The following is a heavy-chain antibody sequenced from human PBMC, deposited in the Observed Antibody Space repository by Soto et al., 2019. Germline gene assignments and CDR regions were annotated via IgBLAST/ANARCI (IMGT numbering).Heavy chain of an antibody. V-gene: IGHV4-30-4*01. CDR1: GGSISSGDYY. J-gene: IGHJ6*02. CDR2: IYYSGST. CDR3: TREEEAMVTAIEDYYYDGMDL. D-gene: IGHD5-18*01. Sequence: PSETLSLTCTVSGGSISSGDYYWSWIRQPPGKGLEWIGYIYYSGSTYYNPSLKSRVTISVDTSKNQFSLQLSSVTPEDTAVYYCTREEEAMVTAIEDYYYDGMDLWGQGTTVTVSS.